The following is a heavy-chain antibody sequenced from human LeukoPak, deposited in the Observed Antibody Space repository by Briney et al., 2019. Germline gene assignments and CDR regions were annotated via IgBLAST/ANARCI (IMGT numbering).Heavy chain of an antibody. CDR1: GYTFTDFY. CDR3: ARLITMPRNWFDP. CDR2: IDPNSGGT. J-gene: IGHJ5*02. V-gene: IGHV1-2*02. Sequence: ASVKVSCKASGYTFTDFYMHWVRQAPGQGLEWMGWIDPNSGGTNYAQKFQGRVTLTRDTSITTAYMELSSLRSDDTAVYYCARLITMPRNWFDPWGQGNLVTVSP. D-gene: IGHD3-3*01.